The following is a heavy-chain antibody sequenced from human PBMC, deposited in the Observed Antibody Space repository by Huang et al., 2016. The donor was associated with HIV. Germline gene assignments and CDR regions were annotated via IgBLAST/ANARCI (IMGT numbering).Heavy chain of an antibody. J-gene: IGHJ6*03. CDR3: ARHREGPVAYYSGWGSHLNYMDV. CDR2: IYYTGST. D-gene: IGHD3-10*01. Sequence: QLLLQESGPGLVKPSEALALTCAVSGGSIRSSDYHWGWIRQPPGKGLEVIGSIYYTGSTHYSPSLKSRVTIAVDTSKNLFFLNLTSMTAADTAVYYCARHREGPVAYYSGWGSHLNYMDVWGRGRTVVVSS. V-gene: IGHV4-39*01. CDR1: GGSIRSSDYH.